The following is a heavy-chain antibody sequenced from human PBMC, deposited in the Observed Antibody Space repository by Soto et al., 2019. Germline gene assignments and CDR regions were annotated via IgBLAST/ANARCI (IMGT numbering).Heavy chain of an antibody. D-gene: IGHD6-13*01. Sequence: QVQLVESGGGVVQPGRSLRLSCAASGFTFSSYGMHWVRQAPGKGLEWVAVISYDGSNKYYADSVKGRFTISRDNSKNTLYLKMNSLRAEDKAVYYCAKDGSYSSSWYSSYYGMDVWGQGTTVTVSS. J-gene: IGHJ6*02. CDR3: AKDGSYSSSWYSSYYGMDV. CDR1: GFTFSSYG. CDR2: ISYDGSNK. V-gene: IGHV3-30*18.